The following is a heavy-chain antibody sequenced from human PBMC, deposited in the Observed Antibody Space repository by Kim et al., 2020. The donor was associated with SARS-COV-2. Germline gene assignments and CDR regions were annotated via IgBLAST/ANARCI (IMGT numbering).Heavy chain of an antibody. CDR3: AGGSSWFFDY. V-gene: IGHV4-34*09. CDR2: N. J-gene: IGHJ4*02. D-gene: IGHD6-13*01. Sequence: NNSIPSLKSRLTISLDTSNNQFSLRLTSVTAADTAVYYCAGGSSWFFDYWGQGTLVTVSS.